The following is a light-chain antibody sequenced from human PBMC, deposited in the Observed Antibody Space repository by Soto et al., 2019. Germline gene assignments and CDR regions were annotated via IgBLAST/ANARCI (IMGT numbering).Light chain of an antibody. CDR3: SSYTSTSTYV. J-gene: IGLJ1*01. Sequence: QSLLTQPASVSGSPGQSVAISCTGTTSDVGGYNYVSWYQQHPGKAPKLIIQDVINRPSGVSDRFSGSKSGNTASLTISGLQAEDEADYYCSSYTSTSTYVFGSGTKLTVL. V-gene: IGLV2-14*01. CDR2: DVI. CDR1: TSDVGGYNY.